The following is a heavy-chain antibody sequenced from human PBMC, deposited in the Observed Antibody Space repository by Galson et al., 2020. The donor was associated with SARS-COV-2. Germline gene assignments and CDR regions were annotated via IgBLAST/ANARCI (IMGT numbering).Heavy chain of an antibody. V-gene: IGHV3-53*01. D-gene: IGHD6-19*01. CDR1: GFTVSSNY. CDR3: ARDLSGIAVAGTYYYGMDV. CDR2: IYSGGST. J-gene: IGHJ6*02. Sequence: GESLKISFAASGFTVSSNYMSWVRQAPGKGLEWVSVIYSGGSTYYADPVKGRFTISRDNSKNTLYLQMNSLRAEDTALYYCARDLSGIAVAGTYYYGMDVWGQGTTVTVSS.